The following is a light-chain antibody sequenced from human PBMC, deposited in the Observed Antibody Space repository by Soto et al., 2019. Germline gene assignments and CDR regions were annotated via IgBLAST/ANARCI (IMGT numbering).Light chain of an antibody. J-gene: IGLJ2*01. CDR1: SSDVGGYNY. CDR2: DVS. CDR3: SSYTSSSTPGV. V-gene: IGLV2-14*01. Sequence: QSALTQPASVSGSPGQSITISCTGTSSDVGGYNYVSWYQQHPGKAPKLMIYDVSNRPSGVSNRFSGSKSGNTASLTISGLQAEDEADYYCSSYTSSSTPGVFGGGTKLNVL.